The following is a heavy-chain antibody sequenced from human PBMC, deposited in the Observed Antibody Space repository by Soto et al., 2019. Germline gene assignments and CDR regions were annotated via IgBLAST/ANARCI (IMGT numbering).Heavy chain of an antibody. CDR1: GGSISSYY. J-gene: IGHJ6*02. CDR2: IYYSGST. V-gene: IGHV4-59*12. CDR3: ARAHGNYYYGMDV. Sequence: PSETLSLTCTVSGGSISSYYWSWIRQPPGKGLEWIGYIYYSGSTNYNPSLKSRVTISVDKSKNQFSLKLSSVTAADTAVYYCARAHGNYYYGMDVWGQGTTVTVSS. D-gene: IGHD4-17*01.